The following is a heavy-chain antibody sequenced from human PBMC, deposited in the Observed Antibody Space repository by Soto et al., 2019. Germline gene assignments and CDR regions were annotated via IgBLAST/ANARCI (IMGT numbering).Heavy chain of an antibody. CDR1: GGSISSYY. D-gene: IGHD4-17*01. J-gene: IGHJ4*02. CDR3: AREGLRWGDFDY. Sequence: SETLSLTCTVSGGSISSYYWSWIRQPPGKGLEWIGYIYYSGSTNYNPSLKSRVTISVDTSKNQFSLKLSSVTAADTAVYYCAREGLRWGDFDYWGQGTLVTVSS. V-gene: IGHV4-59*01. CDR2: IYYSGST.